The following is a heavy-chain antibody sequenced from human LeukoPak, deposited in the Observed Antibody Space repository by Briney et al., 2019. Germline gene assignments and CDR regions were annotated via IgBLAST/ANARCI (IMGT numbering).Heavy chain of an antibody. CDR3: ARDGYYDILTGYRNWFDP. CDR2: IYYGGST. V-gene: IGHV4-39*07. J-gene: IGHJ5*02. Sequence: PSETLSLTCAVSGGSISGSNYYWGWIRQPPGKGLEWIGNIYYGGSTYYNPSLKSRITISLDTSKNQFSLKVRSVTAADTAVYYCARDGYYDILTGYRNWFDPWGQGTLVTVSS. D-gene: IGHD3-9*01. CDR1: GGSISGSNYY.